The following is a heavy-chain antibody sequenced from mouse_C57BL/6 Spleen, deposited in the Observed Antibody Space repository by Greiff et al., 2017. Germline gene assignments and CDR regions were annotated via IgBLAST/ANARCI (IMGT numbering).Heavy chain of an antibody. CDR3: ASSYYSNYVPFDY. CDR1: GFTFSSYT. J-gene: IGHJ2*01. D-gene: IGHD2-5*01. V-gene: IGHV5-9*01. CDR2: ISGGGGNT. Sequence: EVQRVESGGGLVKPGGSLKLSCAASGFTFSSYTMSWVRQTPEKRLEWVATISGGGGNTYYPDSVKGRFTISRDNAKNTLYLQMSRLRSEDTALYYCASSYYSNYVPFDYWGQGTTLTVSS.